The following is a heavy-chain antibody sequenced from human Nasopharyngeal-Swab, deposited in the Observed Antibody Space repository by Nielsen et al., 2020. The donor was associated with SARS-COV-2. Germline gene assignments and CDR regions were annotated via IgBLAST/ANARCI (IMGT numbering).Heavy chain of an antibody. D-gene: IGHD3-10*01. V-gene: IGHV3-23*01. CDR1: GFTFSSYA. CDR2: ISGSGGST. Sequence: GGSLRLSCAASGFTFSSYAMSWVRQAPGQGREWVSAISGSGGSTYYADSVKGRFTISRDNSKNTLYLQMNSLRAEDTAVYYCAKGGMPGFELWFGETGGAFDIWGQGTMVTVSS. CDR3: AKGGMPGFELWFGETGGAFDI. J-gene: IGHJ3*02.